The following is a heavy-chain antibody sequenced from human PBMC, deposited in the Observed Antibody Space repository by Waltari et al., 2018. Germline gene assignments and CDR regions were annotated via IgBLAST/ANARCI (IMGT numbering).Heavy chain of an antibody. V-gene: IGHV3-30*02. CDR3: AKERGDSSGYPKYYFDY. J-gene: IGHJ4*02. D-gene: IGHD3-22*01. CDR2: IGYDGSNK. Sequence: QVQLVESGGGVVQPGGSLRLSCAAYGFTFSSYGMHWVRQAPGKGLEWVAVIGYDGSNKYYADSVKGRFTIARDNSKNTLYLQMNSLRAEDTAVYYCAKERGDSSGYPKYYFDYWGQGTLVTVSS. CDR1: GFTFSSYG.